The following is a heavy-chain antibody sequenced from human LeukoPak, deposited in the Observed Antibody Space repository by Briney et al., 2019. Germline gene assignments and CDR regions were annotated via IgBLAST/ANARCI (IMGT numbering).Heavy chain of an antibody. CDR3: AKDREWELLLGAFDI. V-gene: IGHV3-9*01. D-gene: IGHD1-26*01. CDR2: ISWNSGSI. CDR1: GFTFDDYA. J-gene: IGHJ3*02. Sequence: GGSLRLSCAASGFTFDDYAMHWVRQAPGKGLEWVSGISWNSGSIGYADSVKGRFTIYRDNAKNSLYLQMNSLRAEDTALYYCAKDREWELLLGAFDIWGQGTMVTVSS.